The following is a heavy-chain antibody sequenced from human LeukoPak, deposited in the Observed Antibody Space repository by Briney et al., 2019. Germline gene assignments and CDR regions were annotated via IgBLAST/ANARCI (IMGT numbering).Heavy chain of an antibody. Sequence: GGSLRLSCAASGFTFSNYAMSWVRQAPGKGLEWVSATSASGGSTYYADCVKGRFTISRDNSKNTLYLQMNSLRAEDTAVYYCAELGITMIGGVWGKGTTVTISS. CDR3: AELGITMIGGV. CDR1: GFTFSNYA. J-gene: IGHJ6*04. D-gene: IGHD3-10*02. CDR2: TSASGGST. V-gene: IGHV3-23*01.